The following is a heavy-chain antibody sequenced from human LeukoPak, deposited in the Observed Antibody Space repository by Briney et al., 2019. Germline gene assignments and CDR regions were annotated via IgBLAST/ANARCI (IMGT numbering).Heavy chain of an antibody. CDR2: IYRVGTT. CDR1: AFTFYNNY. CDR3: ANSPTLGV. J-gene: IGHJ4*02. V-gene: IGHV3-53*05. Sequence: GGSLTLPCAASAFTFYNNYMRWVRQAPGKGLEFVSLIYRVGTTSYADSVKGRFTISRDNSKNTLYLQMNSLRVEDTAVYYCANSPTLGVWGQGTLVTVSS. D-gene: IGHD3-16*01.